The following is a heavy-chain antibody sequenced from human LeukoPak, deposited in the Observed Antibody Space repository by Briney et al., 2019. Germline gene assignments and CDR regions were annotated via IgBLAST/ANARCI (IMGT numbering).Heavy chain of an antibody. D-gene: IGHD3-10*01. CDR3: AKDLLLWFGESSPYYYYMDV. J-gene: IGHJ6*03. V-gene: IGHV3-23*01. Sequence: GGSLRLSCAASGFTFSSYAMSWVRQAPGKGLEWVSAISGSGGSTYYADSVKGRFTISRDNSKNTLYLQMNSLRAEDTAVYYCAKDLLLWFGESSPYYYYMDVWGKGTTVTVSS. CDR1: GFTFSSYA. CDR2: ISGSGGST.